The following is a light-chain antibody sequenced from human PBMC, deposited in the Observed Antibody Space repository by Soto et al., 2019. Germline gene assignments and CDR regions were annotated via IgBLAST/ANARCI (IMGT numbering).Light chain of an antibody. J-gene: IGKJ1*01. V-gene: IGKV3-15*01. CDR1: QSISDF. CDR2: GAS. CDR3: QQYNNWPLT. Sequence: EIVLTQSPATLSLSPGERATLSCRASQSISDFLAWYQQKPGQAPRLLIFGASTRPTGIPARFSGSGSGTDFTLTISSLQSEDFAVYYCQQYNNWPLTFGQGTKVDIK.